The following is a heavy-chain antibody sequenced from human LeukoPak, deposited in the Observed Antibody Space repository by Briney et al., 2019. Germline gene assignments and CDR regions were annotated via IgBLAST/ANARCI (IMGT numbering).Heavy chain of an antibody. D-gene: IGHD5-24*01. V-gene: IGHV3-7*04. CDR2: IKQDGSKK. CDR1: GFPFSSYW. CDR3: TRVGYIDGGIDY. Sequence: GGSLRLSCVASGFPFSSYWMTWVRQAPGKGLEWVANIKQDGSKKSYVDSVKGRFTFSRDNAKNSLYLQMNSLRAEDTAIYYCTRVGYIDGGIDYWGQGTLVTVSS. J-gene: IGHJ4*02.